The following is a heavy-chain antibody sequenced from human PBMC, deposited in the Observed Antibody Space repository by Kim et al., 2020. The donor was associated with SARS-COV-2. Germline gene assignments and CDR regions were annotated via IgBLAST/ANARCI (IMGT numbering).Heavy chain of an antibody. D-gene: IGHD3-9*01. J-gene: IGHJ3*02. CDR3: ARDDDILTGYQYDAFDI. V-gene: IGHV3-48*02. Sequence: GGSLRLSCAASGFTFSSYSMNWVRQAPGKGLEWVSYISSSSSTIYYADSVKGRFTISRDNAKNSLYLQMNSLRDEDTAVYYCARDDDILTGYQYDAFDIWGQGTMVTVSS. CDR2: ISSSSSTI. CDR1: GFTFSSYS.